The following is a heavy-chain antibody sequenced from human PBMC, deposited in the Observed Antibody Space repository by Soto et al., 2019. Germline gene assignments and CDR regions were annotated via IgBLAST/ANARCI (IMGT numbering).Heavy chain of an antibody. CDR2: SFWDDDN. Sequence: QITLKESGPTTVKPTQTLTLTCTFSGFSLSTGGVGVGWIRQPPGKALEWLAVSFWDDDNRYSPSLKSRLTVIKDTSKNQVVHRMTNMDPVDTATYYCAHRLGKYGFWNGGYFDSWGQGTLVNVPS. J-gene: IGHJ4*02. CDR1: GFSLSTGGVG. V-gene: IGHV2-5*02. D-gene: IGHD3-3*01. CDR3: AHRLGKYGFWNGGYFDS.